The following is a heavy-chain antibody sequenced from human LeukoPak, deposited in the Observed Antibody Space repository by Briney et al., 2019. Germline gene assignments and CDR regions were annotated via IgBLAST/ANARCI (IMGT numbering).Heavy chain of an antibody. D-gene: IGHD2-2*01. Sequence: PSETLSLACTVSGGSISSGSYYWSWIRQPAGKGLEWIGRIYTSGSTNYNPSLKSRVTISVDTSKNQFSLKLSSVTAADTAVYYCAREVMVVVPAAEGLHYYYYMDVWGKGTTVTISS. CDR1: GGSISSGSYY. CDR2: IYTSGST. V-gene: IGHV4-61*02. J-gene: IGHJ6*03. CDR3: AREVMVVVPAAEGLHYYYYMDV.